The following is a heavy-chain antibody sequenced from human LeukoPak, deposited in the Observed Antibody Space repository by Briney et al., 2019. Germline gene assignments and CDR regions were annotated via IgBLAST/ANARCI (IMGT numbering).Heavy chain of an antibody. CDR2: IIPIFGTA. Sequence: SVKVSWKDSPGTFSSYAMSWVRQAPGQFLEWMGRIIPIFGTANYAQKLQGRVTITTDECTSTAYMELSSLRSEDTAVYYCARDRDDYSKYVVSDYWGQGTLVTVSS. J-gene: IGHJ4*02. CDR1: PGTFSSYA. V-gene: IGHV1-69*05. CDR3: ARDRDDYSKYVVSDY. D-gene: IGHD4-11*01.